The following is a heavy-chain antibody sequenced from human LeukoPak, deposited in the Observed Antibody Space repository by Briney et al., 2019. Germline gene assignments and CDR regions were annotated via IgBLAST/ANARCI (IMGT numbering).Heavy chain of an antibody. Sequence: ASVKVSCKASGYTFTGYYMHWVRQAPGQGLEWMGWINPNSGGTNYAQKFQGRVTMTRDTSISTAYMELSRLRSDDTAVYYCARAITYYDILTGYLDYWGQGTLVTVSS. CDR1: GYTFTGYY. CDR2: INPNSGGT. V-gene: IGHV1-2*02. CDR3: ARAITYYDILTGYLDY. D-gene: IGHD3-9*01. J-gene: IGHJ4*02.